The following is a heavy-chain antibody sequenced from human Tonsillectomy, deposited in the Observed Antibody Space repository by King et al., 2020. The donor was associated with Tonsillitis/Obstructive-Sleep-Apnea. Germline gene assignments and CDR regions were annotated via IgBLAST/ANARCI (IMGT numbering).Heavy chain of an antibody. Sequence: VQLQQWGAGLLKPSETLSLTCAVYGGSFSGYYWNWIRQPPGKGLEWIGEINHSGSTNYNPSLKSRVTISVDTSQNQFSLKLNSVTAADTAVYYCARGVPAAMEGYYYYYMDVWGKGTPVTVSS. CDR1: GGSFSGYY. D-gene: IGHD2-2*01. CDR3: ARGVPAAMEGYYYYYMDV. J-gene: IGHJ6*03. V-gene: IGHV4-34*01. CDR2: INHSGST.